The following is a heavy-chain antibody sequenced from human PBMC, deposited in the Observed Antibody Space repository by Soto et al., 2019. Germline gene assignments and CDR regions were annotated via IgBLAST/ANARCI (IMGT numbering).Heavy chain of an antibody. CDR1: GFSLTTSGVA. J-gene: IGHJ4*02. CDR2: ISGSDDK. D-gene: IGHD2-21*01. Sequence: QITLKESGPTLVKPTQTLTLTCTFSGFSLTTSGVAVGWIRQPPGKALEWLALISGSDDKRYRPSLNSRLTITKDTSKNQVDLTMTNMDPVDTATYYCAHRQPALLAFDYWGQGTLVTVSS. V-gene: IGHV2-5*01. CDR3: AHRQPALLAFDY.